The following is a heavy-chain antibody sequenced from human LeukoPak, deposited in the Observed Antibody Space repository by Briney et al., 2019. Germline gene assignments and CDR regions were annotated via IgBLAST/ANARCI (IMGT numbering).Heavy chain of an antibody. Sequence: ASVKVSCKASGYTFTGYYMHWLRQAPGQGLEWMGWINPNTGGTNYAQNFQGRVTMTRDTSISTAYMELSRLRSEDTAMYYCARGPNGDQRAWGQGTLVTVSS. CDR2: INPNTGGT. D-gene: IGHD4-17*01. V-gene: IGHV1-2*02. J-gene: IGHJ5*02. CDR1: GYTFTGYY. CDR3: ARGPNGDQRA.